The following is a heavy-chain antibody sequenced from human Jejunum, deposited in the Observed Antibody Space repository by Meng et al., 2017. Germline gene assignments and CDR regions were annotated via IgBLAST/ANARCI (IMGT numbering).Heavy chain of an antibody. CDR2: IWSDGSSK. Sequence: QPHLVESGGGVVQPGRSLRLSCAASGLIFSKSGMHWVRQAPGKGLEWVAFIWSDGSSKYYADSVKGRFTISRDNSKNTVSLQMDSLRVEDTAVYYCARDKGVTYLDTWGQGTLVTVSS. J-gene: IGHJ5*01. CDR3: ARDKGVTYLDT. D-gene: IGHD3-10*01. V-gene: IGHV3-33*01. CDR1: GLIFSKSG.